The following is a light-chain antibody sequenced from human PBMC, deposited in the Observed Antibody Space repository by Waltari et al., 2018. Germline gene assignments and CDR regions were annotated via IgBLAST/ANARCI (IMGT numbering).Light chain of an antibody. CDR1: QSISRN. J-gene: IGKJ1*01. CDR2: KTS. CDR3: QQYYSYPWT. Sequence: DIQMTQSPYTLSASVGDRVTITCRASQSISRNLAWYQQKPGKAPKLLIYKTSSLGSGVPARFSGSGSETEFTLTISSLQPDDLATYYCQQYYSYPWTFGQGTKVEIK. V-gene: IGKV1-5*03.